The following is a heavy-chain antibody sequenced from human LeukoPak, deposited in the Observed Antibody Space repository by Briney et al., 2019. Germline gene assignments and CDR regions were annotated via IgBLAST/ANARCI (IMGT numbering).Heavy chain of an antibody. D-gene: IGHD2-21*01. CDR3: ARAMLIRRSVFDY. CDR2: IIPIFGTA. J-gene: IGHJ4*02. CDR1: GGTFSSYD. V-gene: IGHV1-69*05. Sequence: SVKVSCKASGGTFSSYDISWVRQAPGQGLEWMGRIIPIFGTANYAQKFQGRVTITTDESTSTAYMELSSLRSEDTAVYYCARAMLIRRSVFDYWGQGTLVTVSS.